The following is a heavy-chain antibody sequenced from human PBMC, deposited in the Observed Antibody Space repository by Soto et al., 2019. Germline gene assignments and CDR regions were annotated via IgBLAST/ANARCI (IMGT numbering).Heavy chain of an antibody. D-gene: IGHD1-26*01. CDR1: GFSFSDYY. V-gene: IGHV3-11*01. CDR2: ISTSGSST. Sequence: QVQLGESGGGLVKPGGSLRLSCAASGFSFSDYYMSWIRQAPGKGLEWVSLISTSGSSTDYADSVKGRFTISRDNAKNSLSLQMNSLRAEYTAVYYCANLAKNYYHYMDVWGKGTTVTVSS. CDR3: ANLAKNYYHYMDV. J-gene: IGHJ6*03.